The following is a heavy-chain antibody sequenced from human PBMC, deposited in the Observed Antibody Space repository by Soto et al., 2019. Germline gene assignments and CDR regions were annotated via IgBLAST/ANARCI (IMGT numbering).Heavy chain of an antibody. Sequence: QLQLQESGPGLVKPSETLSLTCTVSGGSISSSSYYWGWIRQPPGKGLEWIGSIYYSGSTYYNPSLKSRVTISVDTSKNQFSLKLSSVTAADTAVYYCARQRGSSWYGGEDYWGQGTLVTVSS. J-gene: IGHJ4*02. V-gene: IGHV4-39*01. CDR2: IYYSGST. D-gene: IGHD6-13*01. CDR3: ARQRGSSWYGGEDY. CDR1: GGSISSSSYY.